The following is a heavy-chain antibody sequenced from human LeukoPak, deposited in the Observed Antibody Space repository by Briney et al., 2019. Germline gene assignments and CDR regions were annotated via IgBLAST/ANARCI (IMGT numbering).Heavy chain of an antibody. CDR3: ARGVTDWYFDL. Sequence: SETLSLTCTVSGGSISSGGYYWSCIRQPPGKGLEWIGEINHSGGTNYNPSLKSRVTISVDTSKNQFSLKLSSVTAADTAVYYCARGVTDWYFDLWGRGTLVTVSS. CDR1: GGSISSGGYY. V-gene: IGHV4-39*07. CDR2: INHSGGT. J-gene: IGHJ2*01.